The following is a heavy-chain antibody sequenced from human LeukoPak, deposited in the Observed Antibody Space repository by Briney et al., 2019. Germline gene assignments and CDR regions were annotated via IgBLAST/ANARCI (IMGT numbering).Heavy chain of an antibody. V-gene: IGHV3-7*01. J-gene: IGHJ6*02. CDR1: GFTFSSYW. CDR2: IKQDGSEK. CDR3: ARESGELTTTYYYYYGMDV. D-gene: IGHD3-10*01. Sequence: GGSLRLSCAASGFTFSSYWMSWVRQAPGKGLEWVANIKQDGSEKYYVDSVKGRFTISRDNAKNSLYLQMNSLRAEDTAVYYCARESGELTTTYYYYYGMDVWGQGTTVTVSS.